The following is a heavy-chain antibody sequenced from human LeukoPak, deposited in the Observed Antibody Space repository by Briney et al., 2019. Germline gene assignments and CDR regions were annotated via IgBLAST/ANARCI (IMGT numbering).Heavy chain of an antibody. D-gene: IGHD3-16*02. CDR1: GRIFSIYS. Sequence: SVKVSCQASGRIFSIYSISWVRPAPGQGLEWMGRILPILGIANYAQTFQGRVTITTDKPTRTACMEVSSLRTEHPGVNFCASRRGGPESSYYALDYWGQGTLVTVSS. V-gene: IGHV1-69*02. J-gene: IGHJ4*02. CDR2: ILPILGIA. CDR3: ASRRGGPESSYYALDY.